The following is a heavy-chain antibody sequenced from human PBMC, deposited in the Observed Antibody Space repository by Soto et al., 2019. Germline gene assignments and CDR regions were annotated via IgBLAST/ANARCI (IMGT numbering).Heavy chain of an antibody. CDR3: ARDCSGGSCYAGDA. CDR2: IWYDGSNK. D-gene: IGHD2-15*01. J-gene: IGHJ5*02. Sequence: QVQLVESGGGVVQPGRSLRLSCAASGFTFSSYGMHWVRQAPGKGLEWVAVIWYDGSNKYYADPVKGRFTISRDNSKNTLYLQMNSLRAEDTAVYYCARDCSGGSCYAGDAWGQGTLVTVSS. CDR1: GFTFSSYG. V-gene: IGHV3-33*01.